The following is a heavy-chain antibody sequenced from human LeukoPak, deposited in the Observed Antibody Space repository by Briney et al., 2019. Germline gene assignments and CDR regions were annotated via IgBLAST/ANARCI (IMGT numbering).Heavy chain of an antibody. V-gene: IGHV4-34*01. J-gene: IGHJ4*02. CDR2: INHSGST. Sequence: SETLSLTCAVYGGSFSGYYWSWIRQPPGKGLEWIGEINHSGSTNYNPSLKSRVTISVDTSKNQFSLKLSSVTAADTAVYYCARHSRSEVVISPLSPLYYFDYWGQGTLVTVSS. D-gene: IGHD3-22*01. CDR1: GGSFSGYY. CDR3: ARHSRSEVVISPLSPLYYFDY.